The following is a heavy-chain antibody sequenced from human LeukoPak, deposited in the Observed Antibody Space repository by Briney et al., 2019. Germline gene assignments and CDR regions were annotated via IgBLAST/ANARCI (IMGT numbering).Heavy chain of an antibody. CDR3: ARDPKYGDLDY. J-gene: IGHJ4*02. D-gene: IGHD4-17*01. CDR2: INSDGSST. Sequence: PGGSLRLSCAAFGVAVSGYWMNLVRQAPGKGLVWVARINSDGSSTSHADSVKGRFTISRDNAKNTLYLQMNSLRVDDTAVYYCARDPKYGDLDYWGLGTLVTVSS. CDR1: GVAVSGYW. V-gene: IGHV3-74*01.